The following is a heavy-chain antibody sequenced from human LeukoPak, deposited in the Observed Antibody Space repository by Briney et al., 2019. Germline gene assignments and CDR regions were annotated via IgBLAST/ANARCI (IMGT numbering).Heavy chain of an antibody. V-gene: IGHV4-34*01. D-gene: IGHD3-3*01. CDR3: ARVTGYYDFWSGHRQPYYFDY. CDR1: GGSFSGYY. CDR2: INHSGST. Sequence: SETLSLTCAVYGGSFSGYYWSWIRQPPGKGLEWIGEINHSGSTNYNPSLKSRVTISVDTSKNQFSLKLSSVTAADTAVYYCARVTGYYDFWSGHRQPYYFDYWGQGTLVTVS. J-gene: IGHJ4*02.